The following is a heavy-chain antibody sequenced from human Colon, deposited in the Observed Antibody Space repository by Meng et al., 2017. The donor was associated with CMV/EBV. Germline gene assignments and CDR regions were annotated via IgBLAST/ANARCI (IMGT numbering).Heavy chain of an antibody. J-gene: IGHJ6*02. CDR2: IIPNLELA. V-gene: IGHV1-69*10. CDR1: GGTFNNYA. D-gene: IGHD6-19*01. CDR3: ASRSSGWYAFSYYYGMDV. Sequence: SVKVSCKASGGTFNNYAVSWVRQAPGLGLEWMGGIIPNLELANYAQEFQGRVTISADKSTSTVYLELSSLRYEDTAVYYCASRSSGWYAFSYYYGMDVWGQGTTVTVSS.